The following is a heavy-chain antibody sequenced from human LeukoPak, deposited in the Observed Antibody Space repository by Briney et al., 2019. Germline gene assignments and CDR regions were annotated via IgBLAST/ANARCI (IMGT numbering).Heavy chain of an antibody. Sequence: PGGTLRLSCAASGFTFSSYGMSWVRQAPGKGLEWVSAISGSGGSTYYADSVKGRFTISRDNSKNTLYLQMNSLRAEDTAVYYCATPLVITQGDYFDYWGQGTLVTVSS. CDR2: ISGSGGST. CDR1: GFTFSSYG. D-gene: IGHD3-22*01. J-gene: IGHJ4*02. CDR3: ATPLVITQGDYFDY. V-gene: IGHV3-23*01.